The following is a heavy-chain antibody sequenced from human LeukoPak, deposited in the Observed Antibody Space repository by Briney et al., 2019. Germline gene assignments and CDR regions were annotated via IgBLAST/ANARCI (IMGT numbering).Heavy chain of an antibody. CDR2: ISSSSSYI. CDR3: ARGGEYQFALYYMDV. Sequence: KPGGSLRLSCAASGFTFSSYSMNWVRQAPGKGLEWVSSISSSSSYIYYADSVKGRFTISRDNAKNSLYLQMNSLRAEDTAVYYCARGGEYQFALYYMDVWGKGTTVTVSS. CDR1: GFTFSSYS. V-gene: IGHV3-21*01. D-gene: IGHD2-2*01. J-gene: IGHJ6*03.